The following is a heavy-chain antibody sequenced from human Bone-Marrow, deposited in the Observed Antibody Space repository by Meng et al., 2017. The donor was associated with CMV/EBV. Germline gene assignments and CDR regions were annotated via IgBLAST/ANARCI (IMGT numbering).Heavy chain of an antibody. CDR2: ISAYNGNT. Sequence: ASVKVSCKASGYTFTSYGISWVRQAPGQGLEWMGWISAYNGNTNYAQKLQGRVTMTTDTSASTAYMELRSLRSDDTAVYYCARDLPFRDDIVTGFVMSDPWGQGTLVTVSS. D-gene: IGHD3-9*01. V-gene: IGHV1-18*01. CDR3: ARDLPFRDDIVTGFVMSDP. CDR1: GYTFTSYG. J-gene: IGHJ5*02.